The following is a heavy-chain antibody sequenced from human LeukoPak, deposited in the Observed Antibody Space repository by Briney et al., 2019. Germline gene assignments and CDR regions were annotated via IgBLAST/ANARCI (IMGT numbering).Heavy chain of an antibody. V-gene: IGHV4-59*01. CDR2: IYYSGST. Sequence: SETLSLTCTVSGGSISSYYWSWIRQPPGKGLEWIGYIYYSGSTNYKPSRKSRVTISVGTSKNQSSLKLISVTAADTAVYYCARTPPPGTLRPWFDYWGQGTLVTVSS. D-gene: IGHD3-10*01. J-gene: IGHJ4*02. CDR3: ARTPPPGTLRPWFDY. CDR1: GGSISSYY.